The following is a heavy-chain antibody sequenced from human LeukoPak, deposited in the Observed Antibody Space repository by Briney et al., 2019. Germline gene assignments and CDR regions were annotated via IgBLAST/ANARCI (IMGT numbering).Heavy chain of an antibody. CDR1: GGTFSSYA. CDR3: AGGITIFGVDQIYYYYMNV. D-gene: IGHD3-3*01. J-gene: IGHJ6*03. Sequence: GSSVKVSCKASGGTFSSYAISWVRQAPGQGLEWMGGIIPIFGTANYAQKFQGRVTITADESTSTAYMELSSLRSEDTAVYYCAGGITIFGVDQIYYYYMNVWGKGTTVTVSS. CDR2: IIPIFGTA. V-gene: IGHV1-69*01.